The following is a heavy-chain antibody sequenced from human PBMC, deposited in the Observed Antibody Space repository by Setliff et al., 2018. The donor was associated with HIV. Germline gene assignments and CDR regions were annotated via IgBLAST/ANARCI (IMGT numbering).Heavy chain of an antibody. J-gene: IGHJ6*03. D-gene: IGHD5-12*01. Sequence: TLSLTCTVSGGSISSGGYYWSWIRQHPGKGLEWIGYIYYSGSTYYNPSLKSRVTISIDTSKNQFSLKLSSVTAADTAVYYCARGLVVVTDSDYDTNYYYYYMDVWGKGTTVTVSS. CDR3: ARGLVVVTDSDYDTNYYYYYMDV. CDR1: GGSISSGGYY. CDR2: IYYSGST. V-gene: IGHV4-31*02.